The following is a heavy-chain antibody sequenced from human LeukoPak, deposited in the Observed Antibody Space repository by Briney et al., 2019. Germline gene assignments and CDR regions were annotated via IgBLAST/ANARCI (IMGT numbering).Heavy chain of an antibody. Sequence: PGGSLRLSCVASGFTFTNYGLHWVRQSPGTGLEWLAFIRYDGNKDYYAESVKGRFTISRDNSKNTVYLQMDSLRSEDTAIYYCAKDLRIRGMIHYYYYMDVWGKGTTVTISS. J-gene: IGHJ6*03. CDR1: GFTFTNYG. CDR2: IRYDGNKD. V-gene: IGHV3-30*02. CDR3: AKDLRIRGMIHYYYYMDV. D-gene: IGHD3-10*01.